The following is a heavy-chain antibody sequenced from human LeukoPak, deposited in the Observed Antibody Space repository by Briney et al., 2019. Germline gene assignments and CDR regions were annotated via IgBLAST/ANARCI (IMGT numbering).Heavy chain of an antibody. Sequence: QPGGSLRLSCAASGFTFSSYAMSWVRQAPGKGLEWASAISGSGGSTYHADSVKGRFTVSRDNAKSSVYLQMNSLRADDTAVYYCARDSYCPNDVCYDYWGQGILVTVS. CDR2: ISGSGGST. CDR1: GFTFSSYA. D-gene: IGHD2-8*01. J-gene: IGHJ4*02. V-gene: IGHV3-23*01. CDR3: ARDSYCPNDVCYDY.